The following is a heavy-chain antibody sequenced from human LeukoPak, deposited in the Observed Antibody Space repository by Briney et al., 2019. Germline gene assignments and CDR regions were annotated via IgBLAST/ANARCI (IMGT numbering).Heavy chain of an antibody. D-gene: IGHD3-3*01. J-gene: IGHJ4*02. CDR1: GYTFTGCY. CDR2: INPNSGGT. CDR3: ARGYDFWSGYSEGGY. Sequence: ASVKVSCKASGYTFTGCYMHWVRQAPGQGLEWMGRINPNSGGTNYAQKFQGRVTMTRDTSISTAYMELSRLRSDDTAVYYCARGYDFWSGYSEGGYWGQGTLVTVSS. V-gene: IGHV1-2*06.